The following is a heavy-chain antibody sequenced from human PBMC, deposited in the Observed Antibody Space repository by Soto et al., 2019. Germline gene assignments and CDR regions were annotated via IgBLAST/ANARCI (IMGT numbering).Heavy chain of an antibody. D-gene: IGHD6-13*01. CDR2: INPSGGST. CDR1: GYTFTSYY. V-gene: IGHV1-46*01. Sequence: ASVKVSCQASGYTFTSYYMRWVRQAPGQGLEWMGIINPSGGSTSYAQKFQGRVTMTRDTSTSTVYMELSSLRSEDTAVYYCASGYSSSWYLGYYGMDVWGQGTTVTVSS. J-gene: IGHJ6*02. CDR3: ASGYSSSWYLGYYGMDV.